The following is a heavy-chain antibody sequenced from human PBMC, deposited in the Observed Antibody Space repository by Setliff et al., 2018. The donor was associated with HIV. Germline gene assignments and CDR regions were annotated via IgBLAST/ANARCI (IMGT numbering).Heavy chain of an antibody. CDR1: GGTFTDYY. V-gene: IGHV4-34*01. J-gene: IGHJ6*02. CDR3: ARGRDCSAVDCLIRYYYYSGLDV. D-gene: IGHD2-15*01. CDR2: ITDSGNT. Sequence: SETLSLTCTLYGGTFTDYYWSWVRQAPGKGLEWIGEITDSGNTNYNPSLKSRVIISLDPSKKQFSLRLSSVTAADTAVYTCARGRDCSAVDCLIRYYYYSGLDVWGQGTTVTVSS.